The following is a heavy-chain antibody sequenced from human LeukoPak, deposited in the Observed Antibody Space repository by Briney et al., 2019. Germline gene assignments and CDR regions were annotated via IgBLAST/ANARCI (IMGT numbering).Heavy chain of an antibody. V-gene: IGHV3-21*01. J-gene: IGHJ6*02. D-gene: IGHD3-22*01. CDR1: GFTFSSYS. Sequence: PGGSLRLSCAASGFTFSSYSMNWVRQAPGEGQEWVSSISSSSSYIYYADSVKGRFTISRDNAKNSLYLQMNSLRAEDTAVYYCARDGEDDSSGYYYYYYGMDVWGQGTTVTVSS. CDR2: ISSSSSYI. CDR3: ARDGEDDSSGYYYYYYGMDV.